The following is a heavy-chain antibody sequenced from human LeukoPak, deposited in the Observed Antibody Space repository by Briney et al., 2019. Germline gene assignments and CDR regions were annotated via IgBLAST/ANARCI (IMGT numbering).Heavy chain of an antibody. V-gene: IGHV3-7*01. CDR2: IKQDGSEK. Sequence: GGSLRLSCAASGFSLSNYWMNWVRQAPGKGLEWVANIKQDGSEKNYVDSVKGRFSISRDNAKNSLILQTNSLRDEDTAVYYCARGVWAPFDSWGQGTLVSVSS. CDR1: GFSLSNYW. CDR3: ARGVWAPFDS. J-gene: IGHJ4*02. D-gene: IGHD7-27*01.